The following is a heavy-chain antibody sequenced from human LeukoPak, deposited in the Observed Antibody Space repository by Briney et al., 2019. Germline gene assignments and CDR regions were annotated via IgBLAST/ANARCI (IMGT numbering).Heavy chain of an antibody. CDR1: GFTFSSYG. CDR2: IRYDGSNK. CDR3: AKDTVSSDTIAPDH. Sequence: GGSLRLSCAASGFTFSSYGMHWVRQAPGKGLEWVAFIRYDGSNKYYADPVKGRFTISRDNSKNTLYLQMNSLRPEDTAVYYCAKDTVSSDTIAPDHGGQGTLVTVSS. V-gene: IGHV3-30*02. J-gene: IGHJ4*02. D-gene: IGHD2-2*01.